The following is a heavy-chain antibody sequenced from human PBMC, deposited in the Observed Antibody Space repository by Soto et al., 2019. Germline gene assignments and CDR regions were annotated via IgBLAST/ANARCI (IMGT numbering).Heavy chain of an antibody. CDR3: ASIAVAGIVRWFDP. D-gene: IGHD6-19*01. Sequence: SETLSLTCTVSGGSISSSSYYWGWIRQPPGKGLEWIGSIYYSGSTYYNPSLKSRVTISVDTSKNQFSLKLSSVTAADTAVYYCASIAVAGIVRWFDPWGQGTLVTVSS. J-gene: IGHJ5*02. CDR2: IYYSGST. V-gene: IGHV4-39*01. CDR1: GGSISSSSYY.